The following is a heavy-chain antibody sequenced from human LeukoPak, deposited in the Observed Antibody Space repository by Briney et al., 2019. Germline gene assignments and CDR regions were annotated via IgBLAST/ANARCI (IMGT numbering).Heavy chain of an antibody. CDR1: GFTFSSYA. D-gene: IGHD3-3*02. V-gene: IGHV3-30*04. CDR2: ISYDGSNK. J-gene: IGHJ4*02. CDR3: ARTPSNIFGVVISFDY. Sequence: GGSLRLSCAASGFTFSSYAMHWVRQAPGKGLEWVAVISYDGSNKYYADSVKGRFTISRDNSKNTLYLQMNSLRAEDTAVYYCARTPSNIFGVVISFDYWGQGTLVTVSS.